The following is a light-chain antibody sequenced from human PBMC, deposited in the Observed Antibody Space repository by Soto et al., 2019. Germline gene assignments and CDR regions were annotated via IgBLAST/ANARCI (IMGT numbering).Light chain of an antibody. J-gene: IGLJ2*01. CDR1: SNDVGGYNY. V-gene: IGLV2-14*01. CDR3: SSYTTSSTLI. Sequence: QSVLTQPASVSGSPGQSITISCTGTSNDVGGYNYVSWYQQSPGKAPKLMIYDVSDRPSGISNRFSGSKSGNTASLTISGLQTEDEADYYCSSYTTSSTLIFGGGTKLTVL. CDR2: DVS.